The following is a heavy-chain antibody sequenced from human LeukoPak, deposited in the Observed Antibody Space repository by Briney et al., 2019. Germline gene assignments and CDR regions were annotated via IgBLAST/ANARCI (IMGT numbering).Heavy chain of an antibody. D-gene: IGHD3-22*01. J-gene: IGHJ4*02. CDR1: GGTFSSYA. V-gene: IGHV1-69*05. Sequence: SSVKVSCKASGGTFSSYAISWVRQAPGQGLEWMGGIIPIFGTANYAQKFQGRVTITTDESTSTAYMELSSLRSEDTAVYYCAGGDHYDGSGYWVPFDYWGQGTLVTVSS. CDR3: AGGDHYDGSGYWVPFDY. CDR2: IIPIFGTA.